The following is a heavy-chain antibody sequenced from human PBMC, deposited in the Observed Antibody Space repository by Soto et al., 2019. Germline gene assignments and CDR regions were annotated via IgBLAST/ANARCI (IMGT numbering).Heavy chain of an antibody. CDR1: GFTLSSYA. CDR3: ARDRGYSYGHPLDY. Sequence: GGSLRLSCAASGFTLSSYAMSWVRQAPGKGLEWVSAISGSGGSTYYADSVKGRFTISRDNSKNTLYLQMNSLRAEDTAVYFCARDRGYSYGHPLDYWGQGTLVTVSS. V-gene: IGHV3-23*01. D-gene: IGHD5-18*01. CDR2: ISGSGGST. J-gene: IGHJ4*02.